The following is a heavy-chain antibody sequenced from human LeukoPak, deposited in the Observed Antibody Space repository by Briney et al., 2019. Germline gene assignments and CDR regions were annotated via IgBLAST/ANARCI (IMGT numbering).Heavy chain of an antibody. V-gene: IGHV1-69*13. D-gene: IGHD3-10*01. CDR2: IIPIFGTA. CDR3: ARVKHGSGPSGY. J-gene: IGHJ4*02. Sequence: GASVKVSCKASGYTFTSYDINWVRQATGQGLEGMGGIIPIFGTANYAQKFQGRVTITADESTSTAYMELSSLRYEDTAVYYCARVKHGSGPSGYWGQGTLVTVSS. CDR1: GYTFTSYD.